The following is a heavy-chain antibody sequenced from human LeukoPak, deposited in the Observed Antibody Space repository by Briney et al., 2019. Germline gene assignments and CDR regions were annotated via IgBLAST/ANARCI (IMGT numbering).Heavy chain of an antibody. CDR1: GFTFGRYW. CDR3: ARDQYDTWSRRGNFDS. CDR2: IKLDGSEK. D-gene: IGHD3-3*01. J-gene: IGHJ4*02. V-gene: IGHV3-7*03. Sequence: GGSLRLSCVASGFTFGRYWMSWVRQAPGKGREWVANIKLDGSEKNYVDSVKGRFTISRDNTKNSLYLQMNSVRVEDTGVFYCARDQYDTWSRRGNFDSWGQGTLVIVSS.